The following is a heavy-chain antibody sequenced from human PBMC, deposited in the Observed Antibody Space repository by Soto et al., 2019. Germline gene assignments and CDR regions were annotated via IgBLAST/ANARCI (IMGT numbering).Heavy chain of an antibody. J-gene: IGHJ4*02. Sequence: QVQLVESGGGVVQPGRSLRLSCSASGFIFSDYGFQWVRQAPGKGLEWLTLINVDGTKKKFAESVRGRFTIPRDNSNKTLFLQMNSLRGDDTAVYYCARGGAGVVTSIDSWGQGTLVTVSS. CDR2: INVDGTKK. CDR3: ARGGAGVVTSIDS. CDR1: GFIFSDYG. V-gene: IGHV3-33*01. D-gene: IGHD2-21*02.